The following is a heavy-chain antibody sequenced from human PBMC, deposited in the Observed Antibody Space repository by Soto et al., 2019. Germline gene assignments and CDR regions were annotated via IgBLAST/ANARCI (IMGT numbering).Heavy chain of an antibody. V-gene: IGHV3-15*01. CDR1: GFTFSNAW. J-gene: IGHJ4*02. CDR2: IKSKTDGGTT. CDR3: TTDPPRIQPIS. D-gene: IGHD5-18*01. Sequence: EVQLVESGGGLVKPGGSIRLSCAASGFTFSNAWMSWVRQAPGKGLEWVGRIKSKTDGGTTDYAAPVKGRFTISRDDSKNTLYLQMNSLKTEDTAVYYCTTDPPRIQPISWGQGTLVTVSS.